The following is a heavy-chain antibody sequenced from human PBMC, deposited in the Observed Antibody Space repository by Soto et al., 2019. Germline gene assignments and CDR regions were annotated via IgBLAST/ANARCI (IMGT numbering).Heavy chain of an antibody. Sequence: SQTLSLTCAISVDSDSRNSVSWNWVRQSPSRGLEWLGRTYYRSKWYNAYSVSVKSRITINPDTSKNQFSLQLKSVTPEDTAVYYCVRDTGSGSGWYGIWGQGTQVTVSS. CDR1: VDSDSRNSVS. CDR3: VRDTGSGSGWYGI. V-gene: IGHV6-1*01. CDR2: TYYRSKWYN. D-gene: IGHD6-19*01. J-gene: IGHJ4*02.